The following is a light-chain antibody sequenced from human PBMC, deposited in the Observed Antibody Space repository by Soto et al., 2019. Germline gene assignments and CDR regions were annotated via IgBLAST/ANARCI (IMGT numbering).Light chain of an antibody. Sequence: EIVLTQSPGTLSLSPGERATLSCRASQSVTSNYLAWYQLKPGQAPRLLIYAASNTATGIPDRFSGSGSGTDFTLSISRLEPEDVAVYYCQQYGSTPSITFGQGTRLEIK. V-gene: IGKV3-20*01. CDR3: QQYGSTPSIT. CDR1: QSVTSNY. J-gene: IGKJ5*01. CDR2: AAS.